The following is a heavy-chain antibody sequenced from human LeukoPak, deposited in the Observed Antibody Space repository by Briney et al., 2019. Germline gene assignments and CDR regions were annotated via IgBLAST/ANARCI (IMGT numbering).Heavy chain of an antibody. D-gene: IGHD2-2*01. CDR3: AREKKDIVVVPAASSDFDP. CDR1: GGSISSGGYY. J-gene: IGHJ5*02. V-gene: IGHV4-30-2*01. Sequence: PSQTLSLTCTVSGGSISSGGYYWSWIRQPPGKGLEWIGYIYHSGSTYYNPSLKSRVTISVDRSKNQFSLKLSSVTAADTAVYYCAREKKDIVVVPAASSDFDPWGQGTLVTVSS. CDR2: IYHSGST.